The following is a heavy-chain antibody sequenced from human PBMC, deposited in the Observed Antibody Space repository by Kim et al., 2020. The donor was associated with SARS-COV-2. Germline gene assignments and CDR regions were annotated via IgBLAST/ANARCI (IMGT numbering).Heavy chain of an antibody. D-gene: IGHD2-2*02. CDR2: IYYSGST. V-gene: IGHV4-31*03. Sequence: SETLSLTCTVSGGSISSGGYYWSWIRQHPGKGLEWIGYIYYSGSTYYNPSLKSRVTISVDTSKNQFSLKLSSVTAADTAVYYCALRPVVPAAILDYYGMDVWGQGTTVTVSS. CDR3: ALRPVVPAAILDYYGMDV. J-gene: IGHJ6*02. CDR1: GGSISSGGYY.